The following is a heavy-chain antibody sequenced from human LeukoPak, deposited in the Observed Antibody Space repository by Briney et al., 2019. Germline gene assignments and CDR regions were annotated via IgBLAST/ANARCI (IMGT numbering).Heavy chain of an antibody. CDR3: AKDYSSGWYYFDY. Sequence: GGSLRLSCVGAGFTFSNYAMSWVRQAPGKGLEWVSAISGSGGSTYYADSVKGRFTISRDNSKNTLYLQMNSLRAEDTAVYYCAKDYSSGWYYFDYWGQGTLVTVSS. CDR1: GFTFSNYA. D-gene: IGHD6-19*01. J-gene: IGHJ4*02. CDR2: ISGSGGST. V-gene: IGHV3-23*01.